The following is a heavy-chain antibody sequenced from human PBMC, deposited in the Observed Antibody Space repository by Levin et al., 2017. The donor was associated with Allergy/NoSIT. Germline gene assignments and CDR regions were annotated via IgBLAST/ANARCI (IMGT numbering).Heavy chain of an antibody. CDR2: ISAYNGNT. CDR1: GYTFTSYG. V-gene: IGHV1-18*01. D-gene: IGHD6-19*01. CDR3: ARPAYSSGWYKIQH. J-gene: IGHJ1*01. Sequence: GESLKISCKASGYTFTSYGISWVRQAPGQGLEWMGWISAYNGNTNYAQKLQGRVTMTTDTSTSTAYMELRSLRSDDTAVYYCARPAYSSGWYKIQHWGQGTLVTVSS.